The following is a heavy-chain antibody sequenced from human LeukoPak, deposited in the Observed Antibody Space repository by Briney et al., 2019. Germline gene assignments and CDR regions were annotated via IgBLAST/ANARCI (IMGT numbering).Heavy chain of an antibody. CDR1: GYTFGGYW. J-gene: IGHJ1*01. CDR2: IYPADSDT. Sequence: GESLKISCKASGYTFGGYWIGWVRQMPGKGLECMVIIYPADSDTRYSPSFRGQVIISADKSIRTAYLQWTSLKASDTAMYYCARHTGEGSHFQHWGQGSLVTVSS. D-gene: IGHD3-16*01. V-gene: IGHV5-51*01. CDR3: ARHTGEGSHFQH.